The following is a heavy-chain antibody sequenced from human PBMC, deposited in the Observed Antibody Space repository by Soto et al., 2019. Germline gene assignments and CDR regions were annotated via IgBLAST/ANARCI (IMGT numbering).Heavy chain of an antibody. J-gene: IGHJ6*02. D-gene: IGHD2-15*01. CDR3: ARSEEDSDYYYYGMDV. CDR1: GDTVSSNSVA. Sequence: SQTLSLTCVGSGDTVSSNSVAWNWVRQSPSRGLEWLGRAYYRSRWYSDYAVSVRSRIDINADTSKNQVSLQLNSVTPEDTAVYYCARSEEDSDYYYYGMDVWGQGTTVTVSS. CDR2: AYYRSRWYS. V-gene: IGHV6-1*01.